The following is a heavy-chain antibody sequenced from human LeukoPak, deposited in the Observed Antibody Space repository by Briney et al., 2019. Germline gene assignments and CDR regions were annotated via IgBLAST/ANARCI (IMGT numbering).Heavy chain of an antibody. D-gene: IGHD3-22*01. CDR2: IYSGGST. V-gene: IGHV3-23*03. CDR1: GFTFSSYG. J-gene: IGHJ4*02. CDR3: ATYYYDSSGYWYYFDY. Sequence: GGTLRLSCAASGFTFSSYGMSWVRQAPGKGLEWVSVIYSGGSTYYADSVKGRFTISRDNSKNTLYLQMHSLRAEDTAVYYCATYYYDSSGYWYYFDYWGQGTLVTVSS.